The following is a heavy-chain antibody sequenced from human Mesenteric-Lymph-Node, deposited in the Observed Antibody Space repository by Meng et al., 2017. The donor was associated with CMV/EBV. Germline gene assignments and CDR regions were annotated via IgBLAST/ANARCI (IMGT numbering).Heavy chain of an antibody. CDR2: ITGNGRDA. D-gene: IGHD1-26*01. J-gene: IGHJ4*02. Sequence: CVASGLTFSNFAMTWVRQSPEKVLEWVSSITGNGRDAYYADSVKGRFTLSRDNSKNTVYLQMNSLRAEDTAVYYCVKDQVSALHYFDYWGQGSLVTVSS. V-gene: IGHV3-23*01. CDR1: GLTFSNFA. CDR3: VKDQVSALHYFDY.